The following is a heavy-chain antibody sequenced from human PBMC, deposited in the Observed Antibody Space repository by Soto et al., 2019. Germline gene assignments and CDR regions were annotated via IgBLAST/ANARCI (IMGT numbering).Heavy chain of an antibody. J-gene: IGHJ5*02. CDR1: GYTLTGYY. CDR2: INPNSGGT. CDR3: ARDYRELELTNWFDP. D-gene: IGHD1-7*01. V-gene: IGHV1-2*04. Sequence: ASVKVSCKASGYTLTGYYMHWVRQAPGQGLEWMGWINPNSGGTNYAQKFQGWVTMTRDTSISTAYMELSRLRSDDTAVYYCARDYRELELTNWFDPWGQGTLVTVSS.